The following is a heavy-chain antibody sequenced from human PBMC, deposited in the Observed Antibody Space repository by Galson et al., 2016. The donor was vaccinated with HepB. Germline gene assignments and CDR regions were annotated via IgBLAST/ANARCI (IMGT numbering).Heavy chain of an antibody. CDR1: GYTFNNYG. J-gene: IGHJ5*02. CDR3: ARGSRSGNYVGWGHWFDP. D-gene: IGHD1-26*01. V-gene: IGHV1-18*01. CDR2: ISPFNGNS. Sequence: SVKVSCKASGYTFNNYGFTWVRQAPGQGLEWMGWISPFNGNSNHTQKFQGRVTMTTDTSTSTAYLELKSLGSDATAVCYCARGSRSGNYVGWGHWFDPWGQGALVTVSS.